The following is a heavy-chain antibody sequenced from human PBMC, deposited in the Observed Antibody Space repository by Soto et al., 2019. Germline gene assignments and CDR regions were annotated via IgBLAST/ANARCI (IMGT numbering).Heavy chain of an antibody. CDR2: INSDGSST. J-gene: IGHJ4*02. CDR1: GFTFSSYW. CDR3: AREVKGLRHYHYFDY. D-gene: IGHD2-8*01. V-gene: IGHV3-74*01. Sequence: PGGSLRLSCAASGFTFSSYWMHWVRQAPGKGLVWVSRINSDGSSTSYADSVKGRFTISRDNAKNTLYLQMNSLRAEDTAVYYCAREVKGLRHYHYFDYWGQGTLVTVSS.